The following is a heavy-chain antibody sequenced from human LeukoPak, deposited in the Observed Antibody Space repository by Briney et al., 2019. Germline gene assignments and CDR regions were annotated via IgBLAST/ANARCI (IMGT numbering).Heavy chain of an antibody. V-gene: IGHV1-2*02. J-gene: IGHJ4*02. D-gene: IGHD3-10*01. CDR2: INPNSGGT. CDR3: ASLGDYYGSGSYSPFDC. Sequence: ALVKVFCKASGYTFTGFYMHWVRQAPGQGLEWMGWINPNSGGTNYAQKFQGRVTMTRDTSISTAYMEPSSLRSDDTAVYYCASLGDYYGSGSYSPFDCWGQGTLVTVSS. CDR1: GYTFTGFY.